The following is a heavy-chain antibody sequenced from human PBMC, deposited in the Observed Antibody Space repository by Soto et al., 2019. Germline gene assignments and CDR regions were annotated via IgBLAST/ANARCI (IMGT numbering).Heavy chain of an antibody. D-gene: IGHD3-10*01. Sequence: GGSLRLSCAASGFTFSSYSMNWVRQAPGKGLEWVSYISSSSSTIYYADSVKGRFTISRDNAKNSLYLQMNSLRDEDTAVYYCARVYYYGSGSPFSFDYWGQGTLVTVSS. V-gene: IGHV3-48*02. CDR2: ISSSSSTI. CDR1: GFTFSSYS. J-gene: IGHJ4*02. CDR3: ARVYYYGSGSPFSFDY.